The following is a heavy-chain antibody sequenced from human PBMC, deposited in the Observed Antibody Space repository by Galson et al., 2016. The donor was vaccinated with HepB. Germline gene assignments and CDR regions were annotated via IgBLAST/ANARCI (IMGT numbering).Heavy chain of an antibody. Sequence: SLRLSCATSGFTFGSYEMHWVRQPPGKGLEWVAIISFDGSGEKYADSVKGRFTISRDNFQNTLFLQMSSLRVEDTAVYYCARDTPGSDYGLDVWGQGTPVTVSS. CDR3: ARDTPGSDYGLDV. V-gene: IGHV3-33*01. CDR1: GFTFGSYE. CDR2: ISFDGSGE. J-gene: IGHJ6*02.